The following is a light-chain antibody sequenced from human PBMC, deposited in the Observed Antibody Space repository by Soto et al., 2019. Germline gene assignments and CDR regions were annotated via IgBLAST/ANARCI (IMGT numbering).Light chain of an antibody. Sequence: QSVLTQSPSASGTPGQRVTISASGSSSNIGRNAVNWYQQLPGTVPKLLIYNENQRPSGVPDRFSASKSGTSASLAISGLQSEDEADYYCAAWDDRLNGWVFGGGTKLTVL. CDR3: AAWDDRLNGWV. CDR2: NEN. CDR1: SSNIGRNA. J-gene: IGLJ3*02. V-gene: IGLV1-44*01.